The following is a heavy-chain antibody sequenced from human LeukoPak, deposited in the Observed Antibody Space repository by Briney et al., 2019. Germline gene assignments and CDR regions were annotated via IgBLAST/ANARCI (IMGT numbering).Heavy chain of an antibody. Sequence: PGVSLRLSCAASGFTFSTYWMSWVRQAPGKGLECVANIKRDGSEKYYVDSVKGRFTISRDNSKNTLYLQMNSLRAEDTAVYYCARAVVPAAIGWFDPWGQGTLVTVSS. CDR2: IKRDGSEK. D-gene: IGHD2-2*01. CDR1: GFTFSTYW. CDR3: ARAVVPAAIGWFDP. J-gene: IGHJ5*02. V-gene: IGHV3-7*01.